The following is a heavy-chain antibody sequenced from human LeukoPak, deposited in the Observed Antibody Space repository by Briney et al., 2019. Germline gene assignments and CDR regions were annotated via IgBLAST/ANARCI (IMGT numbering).Heavy chain of an antibody. D-gene: IGHD4-17*01. CDR2: ISGSGGST. J-gene: IGHJ4*02. V-gene: IGHV3-23*01. CDR3: AKVDYGDYIVG. Sequence: GGSLRLSCAASGFTFSIYGMNWVRQAPGKGLEWVSAISGSGGSTYYADSVKGRFTISRDNSKSTLYLQMDSLRAEDTAVYYCAKVDYGDYIVGWGQGTLVTVSS. CDR1: GFTFSIYG.